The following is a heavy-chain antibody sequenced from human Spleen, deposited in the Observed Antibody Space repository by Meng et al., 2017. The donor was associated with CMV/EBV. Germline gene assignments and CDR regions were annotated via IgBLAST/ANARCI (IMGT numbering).Heavy chain of an antibody. CDR2: TYYNTKWDN. Sequence: ISGDSGSSNTATWNWIRLSPSRGLEWLGRTYYNTKWDNDYAESVRGRITINADTSKNHFSLQLNSVTPEDTALYYCAREVGLNWFDPWGQGTLVTVSS. CDR1: GDSGSSNTAT. D-gene: IGHD1-26*01. V-gene: IGHV6-1*01. CDR3: AREVGLNWFDP. J-gene: IGHJ5*02.